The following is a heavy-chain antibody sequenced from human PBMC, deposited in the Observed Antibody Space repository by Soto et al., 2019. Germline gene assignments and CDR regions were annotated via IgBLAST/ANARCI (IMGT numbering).Heavy chain of an antibody. CDR2: IDPGDSDT. CDR3: ARTAAAGKYYYGMDV. D-gene: IGHD6-13*01. CDR1: GYSFIDYW. J-gene: IGHJ6*02. V-gene: IGHV5-51*01. Sequence: GESLKISCKRSGYSFIDYWIGWVRQVPGKGLEWMGVIDPGDSDTSYSPSFQGHVTISADKSISTAYLQWSSLKASDTAMYYCARTAAAGKYYYGMDVWGQGTTVTVS.